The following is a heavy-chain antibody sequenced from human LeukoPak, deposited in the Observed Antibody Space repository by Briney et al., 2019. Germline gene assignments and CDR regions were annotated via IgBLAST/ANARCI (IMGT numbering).Heavy chain of an antibody. CDR1: GYRFTTYW. V-gene: IGHV5-51*01. CDR3: ASSEFSSSGGRPDY. J-gene: IGHJ4*02. D-gene: IGHD6-6*01. Sequence: GEALKISFKGSGYRFTTYWIGWVRQMPGKGVEYMGIIYRDDSDTKYNPSFQGHVTISADKSINTAYLQWSSLKASDTAMYYCASSEFSSSGGRPDYWGQGTLVTVSS. CDR2: IYRDDSDT.